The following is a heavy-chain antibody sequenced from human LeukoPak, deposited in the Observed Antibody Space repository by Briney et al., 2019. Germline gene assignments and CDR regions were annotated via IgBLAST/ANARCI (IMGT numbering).Heavy chain of an antibody. CDR2: IIPIFGTA. D-gene: IGHD6-13*01. J-gene: IGHJ6*03. V-gene: IGHV1-69*01. Sequence: GSSVKVSCKASGGTFSSYAISWVRQAPGQGLEWMGGIIPIFGTANYAQKFQGRVTITADESTSTAYMELSSLRSEDTAVYYCARSVQQPLHYYYYYYMDVWGKGTTVTVSS. CDR1: GGTFSSYA. CDR3: ARSVQQPLHYYYYYYMDV.